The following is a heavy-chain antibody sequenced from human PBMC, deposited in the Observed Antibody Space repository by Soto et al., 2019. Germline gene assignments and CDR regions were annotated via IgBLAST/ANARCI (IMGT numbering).Heavy chain of an antibody. CDR2: ISAYNGNT. D-gene: IGHD3-3*01. J-gene: IGHJ6*02. CDR1: GYTFPSYG. V-gene: IGHV1-18*01. Sequence: ASVKVSCKASGYTFPSYGISWVRQAPGQGLEWMGWISAYNGNTNYAQKLQGRVTMTTDTSTSTAYMELRSLRSDDTAVYYCARDGFGVADYGMDVWGQGTTVTVSS. CDR3: ARDGFGVADYGMDV.